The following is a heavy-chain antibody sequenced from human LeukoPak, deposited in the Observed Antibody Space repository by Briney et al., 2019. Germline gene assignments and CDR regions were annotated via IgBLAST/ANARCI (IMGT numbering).Heavy chain of an antibody. CDR2: IYYSGSI. D-gene: IGHD3-22*01. V-gene: IGHV4-39*01. CDR1: RGSITSTSHY. CDR3: ARLLYDRSGYYYFDY. Sequence: SETLSLTCTASRGSITSTSHYWGWIRQPPGKGLEWIGSIYYSGSIYYNPSLKSRVTLSVDTSKSQFSLKLSSVTAADTAVYYCARLLYDRSGYYYFDYWGQGTLVTVSS. J-gene: IGHJ4*02.